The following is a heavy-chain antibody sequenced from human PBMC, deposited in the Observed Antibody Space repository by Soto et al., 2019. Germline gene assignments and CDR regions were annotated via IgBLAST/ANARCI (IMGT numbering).Heavy chain of an antibody. CDR3: ARREGAFWSGYYNIEY. V-gene: IGHV1-46*03. CDR1: GYTFTSYY. Sequence: GASVKVSCKASGYTFTSYYIHWLRQAPGKGLEWMGIINPSGGSTSYAQKFQGRVTMTRDTSTSTVYMELSSLRSEDTAVYYCARREGAFWSGYYNIEYWGQGTLVTVSS. D-gene: IGHD3-3*01. J-gene: IGHJ4*02. CDR2: INPSGGST.